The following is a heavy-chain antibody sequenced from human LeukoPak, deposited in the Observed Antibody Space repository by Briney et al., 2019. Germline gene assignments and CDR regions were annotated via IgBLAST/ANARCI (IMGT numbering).Heavy chain of an antibody. CDR1: GFTFSSYA. CDR2: MSGSGGST. D-gene: IGHD3-10*01. V-gene: IGHV3-23*01. Sequence: GESRRLSCGASGFTFSSYAMGWVRQAPGKGREGVSGMSGSGGSTYYADSVKGRFTISRDNSKSTLYLQMNSLRAEDTAVYYCATDSSQYGSGSYWGYYYYGMDVWGKGTTVTVSS. CDR3: ATDSSQYGSGSYWGYYYYGMDV. J-gene: IGHJ6*04.